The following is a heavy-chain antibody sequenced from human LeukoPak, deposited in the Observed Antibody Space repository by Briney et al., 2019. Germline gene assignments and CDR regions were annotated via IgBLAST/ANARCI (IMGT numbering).Heavy chain of an antibody. CDR1: GGSISSGDYY. J-gene: IGHJ4*02. Sequence: SQTRSLTCTVSGGSISSGDYYWRWIRQPPGKGLEWIGYIYYSGSTYYNPSLKSRVTISVDTSKNQFSLKLSSVTAADTAVYYCARGTYYYDSSGYSSPANFDYWGQGTLVTVSS. V-gene: IGHV4-30-4*01. D-gene: IGHD3-22*01. CDR3: ARGTYYYDSSGYSSPANFDY. CDR2: IYYSGST.